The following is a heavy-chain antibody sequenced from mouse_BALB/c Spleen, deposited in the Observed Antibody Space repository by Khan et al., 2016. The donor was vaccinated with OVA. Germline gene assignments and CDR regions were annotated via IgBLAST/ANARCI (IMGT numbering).Heavy chain of an antibody. CDR3: ARRNYFGDTFAY. CDR2: ISPGSGDT. J-gene: IGHJ3*01. Sequence: QVRLQQSGAELARPGASVKLSCKASGYTFTDYYINWVKQRTGQGLEWIGEISPGSGDTYYNKRFKGKATLTADKSSSTAYMQLSSLTSEASAVYFCARRNYFGDTFAYWGQGTLVTVSA. V-gene: IGHV1-77*01. CDR1: GYTFTDYY. D-gene: IGHD1-2*01.